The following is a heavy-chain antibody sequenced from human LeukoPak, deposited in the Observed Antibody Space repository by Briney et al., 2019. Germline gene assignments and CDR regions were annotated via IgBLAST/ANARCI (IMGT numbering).Heavy chain of an antibody. D-gene: IGHD3-22*01. CDR3: AKDGSVSYYYDSSGYYYGHY. CDR1: GFTFSSYW. V-gene: IGHV3-23*01. CDR2: ISGSGGST. J-gene: IGHJ4*02. Sequence: GGSLRLSCVASGFTFSSYWMSWVRQAPGKGLEWVSAISGSGGSTYYADSVKGRFTISRDNSKNTLYLQMNSLRAEDTAVYYCAKDGSVSYYYDSSGYYYGHYWGQGTLVTVSS.